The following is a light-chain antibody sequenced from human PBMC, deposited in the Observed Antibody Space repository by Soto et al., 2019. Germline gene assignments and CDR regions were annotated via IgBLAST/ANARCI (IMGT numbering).Light chain of an antibody. Sequence: QSALTQPASVSGSPGQSITVSCTGTSSDVGAYKFVSWYQQHPGKAPKLLIYDVSNRPSGVSSRFSGSKSDNMASLTISGLLAEDEADYYCSSYTISDTWVFGGGTKLTVL. J-gene: IGLJ3*02. CDR3: SSYTISDTWV. V-gene: IGLV2-14*01. CDR1: SSDVGAYKF. CDR2: DVS.